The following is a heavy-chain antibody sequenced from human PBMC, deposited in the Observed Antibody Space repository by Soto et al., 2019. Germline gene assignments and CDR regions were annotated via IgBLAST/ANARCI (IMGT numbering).Heavy chain of an antibody. CDR1: GFSFAYYG. J-gene: IGHJ5*02. D-gene: IGHD5-18*01. CDR3: LNAYATTAIDT. CDR2: ISYDGTEK. V-gene: IGHV3-30*18. Sequence: GGSLRLSCAASGFSFAYYGMHWVRQAPGKGLEWVAVISYDGTEKYYEDSVKGRFTISRDNTKNRLDLQMNSLRGEDTAVYFCLNAYATTAIDTWSQGALVTVSA.